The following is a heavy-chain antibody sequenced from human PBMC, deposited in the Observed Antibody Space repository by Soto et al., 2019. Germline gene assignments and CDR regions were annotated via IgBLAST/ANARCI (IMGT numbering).Heavy chain of an antibody. D-gene: IGHD6-13*01. CDR1: GVTFSSYA. CDR3: ARRIIATGTKYFDY. J-gene: IGHJ4*02. Sequence: GGSLRLSCAASGVTFSSYAMSWVRQAPGKGLEWVSTITGSGSVTYYADSVKGRFTISRDNSKNTLYLQINSLRAEDTAVYYCARRIIATGTKYFDYWGQGTLVTSPQ. V-gene: IGHV3-23*01. CDR2: ITGSGSVT.